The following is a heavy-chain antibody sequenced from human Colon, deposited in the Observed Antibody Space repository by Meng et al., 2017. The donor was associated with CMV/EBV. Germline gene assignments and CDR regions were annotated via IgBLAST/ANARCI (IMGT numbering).Heavy chain of an antibody. Sequence: VHTQPGSAGLLKTSWTLSLTCGVSGGSLGGYYWTWIRQSPGKGLEWIGEINQSGSTNYNPSLKSRVTVSVDTSKNQFSLRVTSVTAADSALYYCAREAGPFFGVIVYDSWGQGTLVTVSS. J-gene: IGHJ4*02. CDR2: INQSGST. CDR3: AREAGPFFGVIVYDS. CDR1: GGSLGGYY. D-gene: IGHD3-3*01. V-gene: IGHV4-34*01.